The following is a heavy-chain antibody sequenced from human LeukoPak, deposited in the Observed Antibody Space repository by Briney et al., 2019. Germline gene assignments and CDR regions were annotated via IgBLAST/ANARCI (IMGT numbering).Heavy chain of an antibody. V-gene: IGHV1-2*02. D-gene: IGHD3-10*01. CDR3: AGFRYYGSGSYSELYYFDY. J-gene: IGHJ4*02. CDR2: INPNSGGT. Sequence: GASVKVSCKASGYTFTGCYMHWVRQAPGQGLEWMGWINPNSGGTNYAQKFQGRVTMTRDTSISTAYMELSRLRSDDTAVYYCAGFRYYGSGSYSELYYFDYWGQGTLVTVSS. CDR1: GYTFTGCY.